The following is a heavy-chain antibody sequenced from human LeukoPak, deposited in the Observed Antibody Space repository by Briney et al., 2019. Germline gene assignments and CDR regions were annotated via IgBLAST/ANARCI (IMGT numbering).Heavy chain of an antibody. J-gene: IGHJ4*02. CDR3: ATDNYYDSSGYY. Sequence: ASVKVSCKASGYTFTGYYMHWVRQAPGQGLEWMGWINPNSGGTNYAQKFQGWVTMTRDTSISTAYMELSRLRSDDTAVYYCATDNYYDSSGYYWGQGTLVTVSS. CDR2: INPNSGGT. CDR1: GYTFTGYY. V-gene: IGHV1-2*04. D-gene: IGHD3-22*01.